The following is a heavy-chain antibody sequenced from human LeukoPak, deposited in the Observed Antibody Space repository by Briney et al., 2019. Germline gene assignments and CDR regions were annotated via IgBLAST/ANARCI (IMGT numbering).Heavy chain of an antibody. CDR2: INHSGST. CDR1: GGSFSGYY. CDR3: ARTYDFWSGYTGYYYYMDV. Sequence: PSETLSLTCAVYGGSFSGYYWSWIRQPPGKGLEWIGEINHSGSTNYNPSLKSRVTIPVDTSKNQFSLKLSSVTAADTAVYYCARTYDFWSGYTGYYYYMDVWGKGTTVTVSS. D-gene: IGHD3-3*01. J-gene: IGHJ6*03. V-gene: IGHV4-34*01.